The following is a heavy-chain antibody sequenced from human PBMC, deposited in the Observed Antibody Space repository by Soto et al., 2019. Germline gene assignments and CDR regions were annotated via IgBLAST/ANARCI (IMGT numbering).Heavy chain of an antibody. CDR2: ISAYNGNT. CDR1: GYTFTSYG. J-gene: IGHJ4*02. Sequence: QVQLVQSGAEVKKPGASVKVSCKASGYTFTSYGISWVRQAPGQGLEWLGWISAYNGNTNYVRNLQGRVTMTTDTPRSTAKMDLSSLRCDDPAVYSGARDWGFRGSGAAYWGQGTLVTVSS. V-gene: IGHV1-18*01. D-gene: IGHD3-10*01. CDR3: ARDWGFRGSGAAY.